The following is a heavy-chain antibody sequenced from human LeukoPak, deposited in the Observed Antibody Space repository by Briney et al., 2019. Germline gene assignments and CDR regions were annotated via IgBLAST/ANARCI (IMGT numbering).Heavy chain of an antibody. CDR3: AGRLYSPGNYYYMDV. CDR1: GGSISSSNYY. Sequence: SETLSLTCTVSGGSISSSNYYWGWIRQPPGKGLEWIGSIYYSGSTYYNPSLKSRVTISVDTSKNQFSLKLSSVTAADTAVYYCAGRLYSPGNYYYMDVWGKGTTVTVSS. V-gene: IGHV4-39*01. CDR2: IYYSGST. J-gene: IGHJ6*03. D-gene: IGHD2-2*02.